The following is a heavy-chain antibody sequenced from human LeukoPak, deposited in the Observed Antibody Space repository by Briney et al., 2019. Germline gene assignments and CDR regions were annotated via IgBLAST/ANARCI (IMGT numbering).Heavy chain of an antibody. V-gene: IGHV3-74*01. D-gene: IGHD1-14*01. Sequence: GGSLRLSCAASGFTFGNSWVHWVRQAPGKGLVWVSLINADGSTATYADSVKGRFTISRDNARNTLSLQMNSLTIEDTAVFYCVVVVEPPDSDGFDVWGQGTMITVSS. CDR1: GFTFGNSW. J-gene: IGHJ3*01. CDR3: VVVVEPPDSDGFDV. CDR2: INADGSTA.